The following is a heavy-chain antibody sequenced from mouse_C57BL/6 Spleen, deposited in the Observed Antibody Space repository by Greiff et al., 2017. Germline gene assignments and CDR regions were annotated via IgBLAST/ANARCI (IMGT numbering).Heavy chain of an antibody. CDR2: IRLKSDNYAT. D-gene: IGHD1-1*01. V-gene: IGHV6-3*01. CDR1: GFTFSNYW. J-gene: IGHJ3*01. CDR3: TYYYGSSPFAY. Sequence: EVQVVESGGGLVQPGGSMKLSCVASGFTFSNYWMNWVRQSPEKGLEWVAQIRLKSDNYATHYAESVKGRFTISRDDSKSSVYLQMNNLRAEDTGIYYCTYYYGSSPFAYWGQGTLVTVSA.